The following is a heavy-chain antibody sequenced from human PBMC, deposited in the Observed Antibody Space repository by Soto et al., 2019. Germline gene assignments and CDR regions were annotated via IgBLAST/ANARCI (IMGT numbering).Heavy chain of an antibody. V-gene: IGHV1-2*02. CDR1: GYTFTDYA. J-gene: IGHJ5*02. CDR2: VNGGNGNT. Sequence: ASVKVSCKPSGYTFTDYAMHWVRQAPGQRLEWMAWVNGGNGNTNYAQKFQGRVTMTRDTSISTAYMELSRLRSDDTAVYYCARDLVDSSGWYVRGWFDPWGQGTLVTVSS. CDR3: ARDLVDSSGWYVRGWFDP. D-gene: IGHD6-13*01.